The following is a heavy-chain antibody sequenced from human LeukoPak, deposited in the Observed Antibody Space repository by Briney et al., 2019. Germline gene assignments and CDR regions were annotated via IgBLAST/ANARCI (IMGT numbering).Heavy chain of an antibody. D-gene: IGHD6-13*01. CDR1: GYTFTSYY. CDR2: MNPNSGNT. Sequence: PRASVKVSCKASGYTFTSYYMHWVRQAPGQGLEWMGWMNPNSGNTGYAQKFQGRVTITRNTSISTAYMELSSLRSEDTAVYYCARVGTSSSWLYYYYYYMDVWGKGTTVTVSS. CDR3: ARVGTSSSWLYYYYYYMDV. J-gene: IGHJ6*03. V-gene: IGHV1-8*03.